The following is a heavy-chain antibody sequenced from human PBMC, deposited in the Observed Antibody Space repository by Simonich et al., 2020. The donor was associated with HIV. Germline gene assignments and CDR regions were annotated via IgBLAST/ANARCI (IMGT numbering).Heavy chain of an antibody. Sequence: QVQLQQWGAGLLKSSETLSLTCAVYGGSFSGYYWSWIRQPAGKGLEWIGEINHSGSTKYKSSLKSRVTISVYTSKNQFSLKLTSVTAADTAVYYCAREKGSSYDYWGQGTLVTVSS. D-gene: IGHD6-13*01. CDR1: GGSFSGYY. V-gene: IGHV4-34*01. CDR2: INHSGST. CDR3: AREKGSSYDY. J-gene: IGHJ4*02.